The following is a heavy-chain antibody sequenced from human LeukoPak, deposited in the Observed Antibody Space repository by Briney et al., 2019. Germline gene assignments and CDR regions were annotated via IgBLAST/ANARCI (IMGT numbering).Heavy chain of an antibody. CDR3: ARAPPDSTGSALDY. J-gene: IGHJ4*02. Sequence: GGSLRLSCAASGFTFSSYGMHWVRQAPGKGLEWVSFISRRGDTIYYVDSVKGRFTISRDNARNSLYLQMNSLRAEDTAVYYCARAPPDSTGSALDYWGQGTLVTVSS. CDR1: GFTFSSYG. CDR2: ISRRGDTI. D-gene: IGHD3-22*01. V-gene: IGHV3-48*04.